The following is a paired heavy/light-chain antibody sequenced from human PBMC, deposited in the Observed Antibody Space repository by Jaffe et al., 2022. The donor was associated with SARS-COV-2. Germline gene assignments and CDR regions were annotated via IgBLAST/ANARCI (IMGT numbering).Light chain of an antibody. CDR3: QQYGSSPYT. CDR1: QSVSSSY. V-gene: IGKV3-20*01. Sequence: EIVLTQSPDTLSLSLGERATLSCRASQSVSSSYLAWYQQKPGQAPRLLISGASSRATGIADRFSGSGSGTDFTLTISRLEPEDFAVYYCQQYGSSPYTFGQGTKLVIK. CDR2: GAS. J-gene: IGKJ2*01.
Heavy chain of an antibody. CDR1: GGSISSSNYY. V-gene: IGHV4-39*01. CDR2: IYNSGST. CDR3: ARQYCSSVRCHVYFDY. Sequence: QLQLQESGPGLVKPSETLSLTCTVSGGSISSSNYYWGWIRQPPGKGLEWIGSIYNSGSTYANPSLKSRVTISVDTSKNQFSLKLSSVTAADTSMYFCARQYCSSVRCHVYFDYWGQGALVTVSS. J-gene: IGHJ4*02. D-gene: IGHD2-2*01.